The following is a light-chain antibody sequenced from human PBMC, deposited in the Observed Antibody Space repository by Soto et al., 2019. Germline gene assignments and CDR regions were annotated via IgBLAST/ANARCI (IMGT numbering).Light chain of an antibody. CDR3: CSYAGIFSYYV. CDR2: ENI. V-gene: IGLV2-23*01. CDR1: SSDVGNYDL. J-gene: IGLJ1*01. Sequence: QCVLTQPASVSGSPGQSITISCTGTSSDVGNYDLVSWYQQRPGKAPKLLIYENINRPSGVSDRFSASKSGNTASLTISGLQAEDEADYYCCSYAGIFSYYVFGSGTKVTVL.